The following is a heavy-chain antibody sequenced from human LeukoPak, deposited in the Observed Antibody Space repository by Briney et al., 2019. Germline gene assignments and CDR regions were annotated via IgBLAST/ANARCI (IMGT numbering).Heavy chain of an antibody. CDR1: GFTFSSYS. Sequence: PGGSLRLSCAASGFTFSSYSMNWVRQAPGKGLEWVSSISSSSSYIYYADSVKGRFTISRDNAKNSLYLQMNSLRAEDTAVYYCARAVGYSSGWYGHYYGMDVWGQGTTVTVSS. D-gene: IGHD6-19*01. CDR3: ARAVGYSSGWYGHYYGMDV. V-gene: IGHV3-21*01. CDR2: ISSSSSYI. J-gene: IGHJ6*02.